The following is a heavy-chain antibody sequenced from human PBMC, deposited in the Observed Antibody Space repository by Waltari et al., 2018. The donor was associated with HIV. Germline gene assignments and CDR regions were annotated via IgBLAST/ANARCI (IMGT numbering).Heavy chain of an antibody. CDR3: AKVAGRSGSYSHYYYGMDV. D-gene: IGHD1-26*01. Sequence: QVQLVESGGGVVQPGGSLRLSCAASGFAFKNFAMHWVRQAPGKGLEWVVVISYDGDQYYADSVKGRFTSSRDNSKKSLFLQMSSLRPEDSAVYYCAKVAGRSGSYSHYYYGMDVWGQGTTVTVS. V-gene: IGHV3-30*18. CDR1: GFAFKNFA. J-gene: IGHJ6*02. CDR2: ISYDGDQ.